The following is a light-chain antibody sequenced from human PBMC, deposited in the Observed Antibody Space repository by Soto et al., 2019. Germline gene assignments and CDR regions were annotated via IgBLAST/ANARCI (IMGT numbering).Light chain of an antibody. J-gene: IGKJ3*01. CDR2: DVF. Sequence: EIVLTQSPATLSLSPGERATLSGRASETVNSYLAWYQQKPGQAPRLLIYDVFKMATGIPARFSGSGSGTDFTLAISSLEPDDFAVYYCQHRSSWPFTFGPGTKVEIK. CDR3: QHRSSWPFT. CDR1: ETVNSY. V-gene: IGKV3-11*01.